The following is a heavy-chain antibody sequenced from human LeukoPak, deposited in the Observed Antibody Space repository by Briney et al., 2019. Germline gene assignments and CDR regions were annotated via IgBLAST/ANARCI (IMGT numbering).Heavy chain of an antibody. CDR1: GGSFSGYY. CDR2: INHSGST. V-gene: IGHV4-34*01. Sequence: PSETLSLTCAVYGGSFSGYYWSWIRQPPGKGLEWIGEINHSGSTNYNPSLKSRVTISVDTSKNQFSLKLSSVTAADPAVYYCARGVGNYAHWGQGTLVTVSS. CDR3: ARGVGNYAH. D-gene: IGHD4-11*01. J-gene: IGHJ4*02.